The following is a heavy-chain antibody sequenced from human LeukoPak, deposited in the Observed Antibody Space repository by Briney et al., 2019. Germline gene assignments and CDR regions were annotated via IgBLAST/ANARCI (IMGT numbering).Heavy chain of an antibody. CDR3: ARGTYGYYMDV. Sequence: SETLSLTCSGSNYSISNSLYLGWPRQPPGKGLEWIGSIYRSGSTFYNPSLKSRVTISLDTSKNQFSLKLSSVTAADTAVYFCARGTYGYYMDVWGKGTTVTVSS. D-gene: IGHD4-17*01. V-gene: IGHV4-38-2*02. CDR2: IYRSGST. CDR1: NYSISNSLY. J-gene: IGHJ6*03.